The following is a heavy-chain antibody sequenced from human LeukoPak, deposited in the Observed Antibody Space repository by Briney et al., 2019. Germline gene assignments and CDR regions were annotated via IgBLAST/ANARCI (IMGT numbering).Heavy chain of an antibody. CDR3: TSGITIFGVVISGSYFDY. Sequence: GGSLRLSCAASGFTFSGSSMDWVRQASGKGLEWVGRIRSKAHSYATAYSSSVKGRFTISRDDSKNTAYLQMNSLKTEDTAVYYCTSGITIFGVVISGSYFDYWGQGTLVTVSS. CDR1: GFTFSGSS. D-gene: IGHD3-3*01. V-gene: IGHV3-73*01. CDR2: IRSKAHSYAT. J-gene: IGHJ4*02.